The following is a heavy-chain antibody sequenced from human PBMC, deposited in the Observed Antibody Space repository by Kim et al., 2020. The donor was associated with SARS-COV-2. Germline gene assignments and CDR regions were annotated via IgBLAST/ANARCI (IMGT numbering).Heavy chain of an antibody. CDR1: GFTFSSSS. J-gene: IGHJ3*02. CDR2: ISSSSNTI. CDR3: ARMGRCLQLKAFDI. D-gene: IGHD3-10*01. V-gene: IGHV3-48*02. Sequence: GGSLRLSCAASGFTFSSSSMNWVRQAPGKGLEWVSYISSSSNTIYYADSVKGRFTISRDNAKNSLYLQMNSLRDEDTAVYYCARMGRCLQLKAFDIWGQGTMVTVSS.